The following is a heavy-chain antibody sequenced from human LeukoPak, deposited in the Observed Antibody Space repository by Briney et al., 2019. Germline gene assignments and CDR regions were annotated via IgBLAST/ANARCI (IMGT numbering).Heavy chain of an antibody. CDR2: ISGSGGST. CDR3: AKVRGKWELLAYFDY. Sequence: GGSLRLSCAAAGFTFSSYAMSWVRQAPGKGLEWVSAISGSGGSTYYADSVKGRFTISRDNSKNTLYLQMNSLRAEDTAVYYCAKVRGKWELLAYFDYWGQGTLVTVSS. J-gene: IGHJ4*02. CDR1: GFTFSSYA. D-gene: IGHD1-26*01. V-gene: IGHV3-23*01.